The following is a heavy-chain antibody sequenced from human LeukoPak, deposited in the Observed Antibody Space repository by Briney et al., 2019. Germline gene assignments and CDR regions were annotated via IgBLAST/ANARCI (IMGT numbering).Heavy chain of an antibody. CDR2: ISGSGGST. V-gene: IGHV3-23*01. CDR1: GFTFSSYA. CDR3: AKDNIAVAGPDYYFDY. Sequence: GGSLRLSCAASGFTFSSYAMSWVRQAPGKGLEWVSAISGSGGSTYYADSVKGRFTISRDNSKNTLYLQMNSLRAEDTAVYYCAKDNIAVAGPDYYFDYWGQGTLVTVSS. J-gene: IGHJ4*02. D-gene: IGHD6-19*01.